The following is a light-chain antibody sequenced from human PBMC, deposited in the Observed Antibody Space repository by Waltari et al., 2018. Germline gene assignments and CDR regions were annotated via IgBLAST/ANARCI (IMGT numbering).Light chain of an antibody. J-gene: IGLJ2*01. Sequence: QSALTQPASVSGSPGQSITIPCPGTSSDVGGYNSVSWYQQHPGKAPKLMIYDVSNRPSGVSNRFSGSKSGNTASLTISGLQAEDEADYYCSSYISSSTLELFGGGTSLTVL. CDR1: SSDVGGYNS. CDR3: SSYISSSTLEL. CDR2: DVS. V-gene: IGLV2-14*03.